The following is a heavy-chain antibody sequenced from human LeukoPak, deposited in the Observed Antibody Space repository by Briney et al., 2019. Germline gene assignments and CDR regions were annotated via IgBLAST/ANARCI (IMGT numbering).Heavy chain of an antibody. CDR3: ARDDYYDSSGYYPFDY. CDR2: ISAYNGNT. CDR1: GYTFTSYG. V-gene: IGHV1-18*01. J-gene: IGHJ4*02. D-gene: IGHD3-22*01. Sequence: ASVKVSCKASGYTFTSYGISWVRQAPGQGPEWMGWISAYNGNTNYAQKLQGRVTVTTDTSTSTAYMELRSLRSDDTAVYYCARDDYYDSSGYYPFDYWGQGTLVTVSS.